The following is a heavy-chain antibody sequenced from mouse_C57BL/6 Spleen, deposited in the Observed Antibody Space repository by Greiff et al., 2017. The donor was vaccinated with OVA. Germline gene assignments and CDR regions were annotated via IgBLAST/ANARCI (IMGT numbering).Heavy chain of an antibody. CDR2: IDPEDGET. J-gene: IGHJ3*01. CDR1: GFNIKDYY. CDR3: ARDYGSSWAWFAY. D-gene: IGHD1-1*01. Sequence: VHVKQSGAELVKPGASVKLSCTASGFNIKDYYMHWVKQRTEQGLEWIGRIDPEDGETKYAPKFQGKATITADISSNTAYLQLSSLTSEDTAVYYCARDYGSSWAWFAYWGQGTLVTVSA. V-gene: IGHV14-2*01.